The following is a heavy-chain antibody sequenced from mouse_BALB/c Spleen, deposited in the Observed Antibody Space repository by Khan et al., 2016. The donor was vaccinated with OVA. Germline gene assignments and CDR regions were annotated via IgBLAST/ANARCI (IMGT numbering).Heavy chain of an antibody. CDR3: ARAGWDVFAY. CDR2: IYPGSDST. V-gene: IGHV1-77*01. Sequence: QVQLKESGPELVKPGASVKMSCKASGYTCTDYVMNWVKQRNGQGLEWIGQIYPGSDSTFYNEKFKGKATLTADRSSSTAYMQLSNLTSEDSAVYFCARAGWDVFAYWGQGTLVTVSA. J-gene: IGHJ3*01. CDR1: GYTCTDYV. D-gene: IGHD4-1*01.